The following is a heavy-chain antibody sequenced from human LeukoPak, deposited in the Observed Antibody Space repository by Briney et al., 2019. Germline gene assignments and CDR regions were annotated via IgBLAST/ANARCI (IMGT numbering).Heavy chain of an antibody. CDR1: GGSFSGYY. CDR3: AARGYSGYDYGKKYYFDY. CDR2: INHSGST. V-gene: IGHV4-34*01. J-gene: IGHJ4*02. D-gene: IGHD5-12*01. Sequence: SETLSLTCAVYGGSFSGYYWSWIRQPPGKGLEWIGEINHSGSTSYNPSLKSRVTISVDTSKDQFSLKLSSVTAADTAVYYCAARGYSGYDYGKKYYFDYWGQGTLVTVSS.